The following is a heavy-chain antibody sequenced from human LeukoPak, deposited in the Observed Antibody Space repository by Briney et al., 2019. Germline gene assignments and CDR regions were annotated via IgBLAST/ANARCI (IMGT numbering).Heavy chain of an antibody. CDR1: GFTFSSYS. J-gene: IGHJ4*02. CDR2: ISSSSRTI. Sequence: PGGSLRPSCAASGFTFSSYSMNWVRQAPGKGLEWVSYISSSSRTIYYADSVKGRFTISRDNAKNSLYLQMNSLRAEDTAVYYCARGGRGLDTWGQGTLVTVSS. V-gene: IGHV3-48*04. D-gene: IGHD3-16*01. CDR3: ARGGRGLDT.